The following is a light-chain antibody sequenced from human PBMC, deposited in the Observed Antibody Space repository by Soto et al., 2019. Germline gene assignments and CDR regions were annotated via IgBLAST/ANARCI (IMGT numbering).Light chain of an antibody. CDR1: QSVSRY. V-gene: IGKV3-11*01. Sequence: IVLTQSRATLSLSPGERATLSCWASQSVSRYLAWYQKKPGQAPRLLIYDASNRATGIPARFSGSGYGTDFTITISRMENGDFAVYYCQQYGGSLWTFGQGTKVDIK. CDR3: QQYGGSLWT. J-gene: IGKJ1*01. CDR2: DAS.